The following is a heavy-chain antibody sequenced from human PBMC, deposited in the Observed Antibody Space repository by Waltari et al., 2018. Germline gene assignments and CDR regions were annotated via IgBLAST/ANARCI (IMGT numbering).Heavy chain of an antibody. CDR2: ISVSDAT. Sequence: EVQLLESGGGLVQPGGSLRLSCQAPGFTSVTHALNWVRQAPGKGLEWVSSISVSDATYYADSVKGRFTISRDYSDNTVYLQMDSLRADDTAVYFCAKPFYNWDDPLHSWGQGTLVTVSS. D-gene: IGHD1-20*01. CDR3: AKPFYNWDDPLHS. J-gene: IGHJ4*02. V-gene: IGHV3-23*01. CDR1: GFTSVTHA.